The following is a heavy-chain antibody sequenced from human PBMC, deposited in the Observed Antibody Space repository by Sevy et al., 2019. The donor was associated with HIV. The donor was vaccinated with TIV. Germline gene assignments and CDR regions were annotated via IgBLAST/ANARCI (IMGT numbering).Heavy chain of an antibody. V-gene: IGHV4-59*01. Sequence: SETLSLTCTVSDGSISSYYWSWIRQPPGKGLEWIGYIYYSGSTNYNPSLKSRVTISVDTSKNQFSLKLSSVTAADTAVYYCARGASSGWYPVIDYWGQGTLVTVSS. CDR3: ARGASSGWYPVIDY. CDR1: DGSISSYY. D-gene: IGHD6-19*01. CDR2: IYYSGST. J-gene: IGHJ4*02.